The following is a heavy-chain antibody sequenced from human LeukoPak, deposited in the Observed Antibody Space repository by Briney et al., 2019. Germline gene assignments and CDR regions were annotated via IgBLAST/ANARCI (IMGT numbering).Heavy chain of an antibody. J-gene: IGHJ6*02. V-gene: IGHV3-13*01. Sequence: GGSLRLSCAASGLTLSRYDMHWVRQATGEGLEWVSAIGTRGDTYYAGSVKGRFTISRDNSKNTLYLQMNSLRAEDTAVYYCASPYGSGSYSYYGMDVWGQGTTVTVSS. CDR3: ASPYGSGSYSYYGMDV. D-gene: IGHD3-10*01. CDR2: IGTRGDT. CDR1: GLTLSRYD.